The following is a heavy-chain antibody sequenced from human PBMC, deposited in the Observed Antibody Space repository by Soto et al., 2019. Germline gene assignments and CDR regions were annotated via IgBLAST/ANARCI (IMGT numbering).Heavy chain of an antibody. CDR1: GYTFTSYD. J-gene: IGHJ6*03. D-gene: IGHD3-10*01. CDR2: MNPNSGNT. CDR3: ARGLARGSGSYSSNYYYYYMDV. V-gene: IGHV1-8*01. Sequence: GASVKVSCKASGYTFTSYDINWVRQVTGQGLEWMGWMNPNSGNTGYAQKFQGRVTMTRNTSISTAYMELSSLRSEDTAVYYCARGLARGSGSYSSNYYYYYMDVWGKGTTVTVSS.